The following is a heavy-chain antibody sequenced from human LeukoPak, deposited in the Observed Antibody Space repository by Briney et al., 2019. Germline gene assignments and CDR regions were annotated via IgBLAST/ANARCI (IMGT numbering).Heavy chain of an antibody. Sequence: GGSLRLSCAASGFSFSNFGMHWVRQAPGKGLEWVAIIWHDGSNSYYADSVKGRFTISRDNSKNTLSLQMNRLRVEDTAVYYCVRGEYSSSWHSEYFQYWGQGTLVTVSS. J-gene: IGHJ1*01. CDR3: VRGEYSSSWHSEYFQY. D-gene: IGHD6-13*01. CDR2: IWHDGSNS. V-gene: IGHV3-33*01. CDR1: GFSFSNFG.